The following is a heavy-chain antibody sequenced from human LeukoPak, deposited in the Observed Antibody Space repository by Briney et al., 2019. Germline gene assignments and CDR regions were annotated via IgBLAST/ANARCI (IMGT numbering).Heavy chain of an antibody. CDR2: NYYSGST. J-gene: IGHJ4*02. CDR1: GGSISSYY. Sequence: SETLSLTCTVSGGSISSYYWSWIRQPPGKGLEWIGYNYYSGSTNYNPSLKSRVTISVDTSKNQFSLKLSSVTAADTAVYYCARTLWFGDSAYYYFDYWGQGTLLTVSS. V-gene: IGHV4-59*08. CDR3: ARTLWFGDSAYYYFDY. D-gene: IGHD3-10*01.